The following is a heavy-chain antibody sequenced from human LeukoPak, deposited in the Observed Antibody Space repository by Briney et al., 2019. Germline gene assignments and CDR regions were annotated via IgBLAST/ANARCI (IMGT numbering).Heavy chain of an antibody. J-gene: IGHJ3*02. D-gene: IGHD2-2*01. CDR2: VNVNSGAT. Sequence: HWASVKVSCKASEYTFSAHYIHWVRQAPGQGLEWMGWVNVNSGATRSAQKFQGRFSMTGDTSISTAYMDLSRLRSDDTAVYYCARGVSCFGTSCYTSDAYDIWGQGTLITVSS. CDR1: EYTFSAHY. CDR3: ARGVSCFGTSCYTSDAYDI. V-gene: IGHV1-2*02.